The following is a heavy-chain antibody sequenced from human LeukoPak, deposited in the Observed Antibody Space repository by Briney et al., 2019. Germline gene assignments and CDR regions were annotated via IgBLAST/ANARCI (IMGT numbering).Heavy chain of an antibody. CDR3: PTGNWGGGGGGNAFKI. J-gene: IGHJ3*02. D-gene: IGHD7-27*01. CDR2: IKRKTEGEAT. CDR1: GFSFSNVW. V-gene: IGHV3-15*01. Sequence: GGSLRLSCVASGFSFSNVWMTWVRQAPGKGLEWVGRIKRKTEGEATEYAAPVRDRFTISRDDSKNTLFLQINSLKIEDTAVYYGPTGNWGGGGGGNAFKIWAKGQWSPSLQ.